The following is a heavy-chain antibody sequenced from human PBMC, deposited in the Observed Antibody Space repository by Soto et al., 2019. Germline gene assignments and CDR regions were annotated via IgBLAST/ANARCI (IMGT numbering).Heavy chain of an antibody. CDR3: ARDLSSCSSARCYSFYYGVDV. CDR2: INSDGSRT. D-gene: IGHD2-2*01. V-gene: IGHV3-74*01. Sequence: EVQLMESGGGLVQPGGSLRLSCTASGFNFSRFWTHWVRQVPGRGLVWVSHINSDGSRTSYADSVKGRFTISRDNAKNTLYLQMNSLRAEDTAVYYCARDLSSCSSARCYSFYYGVDVWGQGTTVTVSS. J-gene: IGHJ6*02. CDR1: GFNFSRFW.